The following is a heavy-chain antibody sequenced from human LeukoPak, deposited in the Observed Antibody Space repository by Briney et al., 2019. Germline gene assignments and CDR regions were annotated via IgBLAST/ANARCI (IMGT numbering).Heavy chain of an antibody. J-gene: IGHJ4*02. CDR1: GFTFSSYW. CDR2: IKQDGSEK. V-gene: IGHV3-7*03. Sequence: GGPLRLSCAVSGFTFSSYWMSWVRQAPGRGLEWVANIKQDGSEKYYVDSVKGRFTISRDDAKNSLYLQMNSLRAEDTAVYYCARDWRFFRGLDYWGQGTLVTVSS. CDR3: ARDWRFFRGLDY. D-gene: IGHD3-3*01.